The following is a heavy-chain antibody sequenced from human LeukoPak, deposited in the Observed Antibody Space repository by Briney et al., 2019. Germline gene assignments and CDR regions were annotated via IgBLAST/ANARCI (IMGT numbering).Heavy chain of an antibody. J-gene: IGHJ4*02. CDR1: GFTVSRNY. D-gene: IGHD4-23*01. V-gene: IGHV3-53*01. CDR2: IYRAGTT. Sequence: GGSLRLSCAASGFTVSRNYYMNWVRPAPGKGLEWVSVIYRAGTTYYADSVKGRFTISRDNTKNTVYLQMNSLRAEDTAVYYCARGDDYGGAWYYFDCWGQGTLITVSS. CDR3: ARGDDYGGAWYYFDC.